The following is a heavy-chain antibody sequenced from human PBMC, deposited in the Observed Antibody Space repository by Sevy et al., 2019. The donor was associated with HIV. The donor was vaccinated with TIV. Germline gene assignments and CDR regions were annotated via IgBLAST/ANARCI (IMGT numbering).Heavy chain of an antibody. CDR2: INSDGSST. D-gene: IGHD3-10*01. J-gene: IGHJ4*02. V-gene: IGHV3-74*01. CDR3: ARVADYYASGSYYTIFDY. CDR1: GFTFSSYW. Sequence: GGCLRLSCAASGFTFSSYWMHWVRQAPGKGLVWVSRINSDGSSTRYADSVKGRFTISRDNAKNTLYLQMNSLRAEDTAVHYCARVADYYASGSYYTIFDYWGQGTQVTVSS.